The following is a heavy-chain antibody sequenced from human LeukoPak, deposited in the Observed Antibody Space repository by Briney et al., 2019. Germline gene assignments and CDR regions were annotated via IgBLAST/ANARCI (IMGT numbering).Heavy chain of an antibody. Sequence: GGSLRLSCATSGFTFSSYWRHWVRQAPGKGLLWGSRINTDASVTNYADSVKGRSTNSSDNAKKTLYLKMNGLRAEDTAVYYCAKDVSWNTADCWGQGTLVTVSS. CDR1: GFTFSSYW. CDR3: AKDVSWNTADC. CDR2: INTDASVT. D-gene: IGHD1/OR15-1a*01. V-gene: IGHV3-74*01. J-gene: IGHJ4*02.